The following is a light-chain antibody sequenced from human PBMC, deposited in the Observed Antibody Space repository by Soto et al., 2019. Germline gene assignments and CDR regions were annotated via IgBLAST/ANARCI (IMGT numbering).Light chain of an antibody. CDR1: QTVSTNY. J-gene: IGKJ2*01. CDR2: DAS. CDR3: RHYGGSPHT. V-gene: IGKV3-20*01. Sequence: EIVFTQSPGTLSLAPRERATLSCRASQTVSTNYLAWYQKKPGQAPSLVIYDASSRATGIPERCSGRASRTDITLTISRLEPEDFEVYYCRHYGGSPHTFEQGTELESK.